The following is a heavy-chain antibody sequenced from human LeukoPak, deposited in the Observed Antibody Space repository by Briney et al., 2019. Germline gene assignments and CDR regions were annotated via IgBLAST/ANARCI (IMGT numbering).Heavy chain of an antibody. Sequence: PSETLSLTCAVSGGSVSSDRSFWSWIRQPPGKGLEWIGYIYYRGNTNYNPSLKSRVTMSVDTSKNQFSLRLSSVTAADTAVYYCTSLPFDSSTRSFGWFDPWGQGTLVTVSS. CDR1: GGSVSSDRSF. V-gene: IGHV4-61*01. D-gene: IGHD6-19*01. J-gene: IGHJ5*02. CDR3: TSLPFDSSTRSFGWFDP. CDR2: IYYRGNT.